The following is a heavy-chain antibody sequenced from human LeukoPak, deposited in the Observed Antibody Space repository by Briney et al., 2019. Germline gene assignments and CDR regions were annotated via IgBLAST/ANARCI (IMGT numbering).Heavy chain of an antibody. D-gene: IGHD3-3*01. CDR3: ARVAIFGVVKYYFDY. V-gene: IGHV4-30-4*08. J-gene: IGHJ4*02. Sequence: SQTLSLTCTVSGGSISSGDYYWSWIRQPPGKGLEWIGYIYYSGSTYYNPSLKSRVTISVDTSKNQFSLKLSSVTAADTAVYYCARVAIFGVVKYYFDYWGQGTLVTVSS. CDR1: GGSISSGDYY. CDR2: IYYSGST.